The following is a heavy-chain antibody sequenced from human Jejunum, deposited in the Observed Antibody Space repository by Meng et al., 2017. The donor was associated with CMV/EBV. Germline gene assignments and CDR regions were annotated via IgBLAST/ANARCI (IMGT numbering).Heavy chain of an antibody. D-gene: IGHD1-1*01. CDR3: AIIHGTSYGMDV. J-gene: IGHJ6*02. CDR2: ITWDSGII. Sequence: ASGFTFNNSAMHWVRQPPGKGLEWVSGITWDSGIIGYADSVKGRFTISRDNANNSLYLQMNSLRAEDTALYYCAIIHGTSYGMDVWGQGATVTVSS. V-gene: IGHV3-9*01. CDR1: GFTFNNSA.